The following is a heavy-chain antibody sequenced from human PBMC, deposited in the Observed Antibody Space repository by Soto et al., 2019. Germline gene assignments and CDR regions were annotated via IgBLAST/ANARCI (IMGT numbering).Heavy chain of an antibody. CDR1: GGSISSGGYY. J-gene: IGHJ4*02. D-gene: IGHD6-13*01. Sequence: QVQLQESGPGLVKPLQTLSLTCTVSGGSISSGGYYWSWIRQHPGKGLEWIGYIYYSGSTYYNPSLKSRVTISVDTSKNQFSLKLSSVTAADTAVYYCARDRSSIAAAGSFDYWGQGTLVTVSS. CDR2: IYYSGST. V-gene: IGHV4-31*03. CDR3: ARDRSSIAAAGSFDY.